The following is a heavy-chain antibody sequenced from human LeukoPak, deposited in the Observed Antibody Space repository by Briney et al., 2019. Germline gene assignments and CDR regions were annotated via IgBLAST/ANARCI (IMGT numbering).Heavy chain of an antibody. Sequence: SVKVSCKASGGTFSSYAISWVRQAPGQGLEWMGRIIPILGIANYAQKFQGRVTITADKSTSTAYMELSSLRSEDTAVYYCARDGTDYYGSGSYYKGGHFDYWGQRTLVTVSS. CDR2: IIPILGIA. CDR1: GGTFSSYA. D-gene: IGHD3-10*01. V-gene: IGHV1-69*04. J-gene: IGHJ4*02. CDR3: ARDGTDYYGSGSYYKGGHFDY.